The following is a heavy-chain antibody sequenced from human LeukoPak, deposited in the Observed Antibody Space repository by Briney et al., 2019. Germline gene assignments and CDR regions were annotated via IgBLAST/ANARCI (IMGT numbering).Heavy chain of an antibody. CDR3: AKGGVGSGKTFDS. D-gene: IGHD3-10*01. CDR2: ISGSGGST. Sequence: GGSLTLSCAASGFTFSSYAMSWVRQAPGKGLEWVSGISGSGGSTYYADSVKGRFTISRDNSKNPLYLKMNSLRAEDTAMYYCAKGGVGSGKTFDSWGQGTLVTVSS. J-gene: IGHJ4*02. CDR1: GFTFSSYA. V-gene: IGHV3-23*01.